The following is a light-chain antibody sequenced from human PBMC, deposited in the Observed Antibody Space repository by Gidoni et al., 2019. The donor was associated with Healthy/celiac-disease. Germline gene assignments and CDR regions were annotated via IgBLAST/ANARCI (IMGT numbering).Light chain of an antibody. CDR2: AAS. CDR3: QHSYSPLSFT. CDR1: QSISSY. Sequence: DIQMTQSPSSLSASVGDRVTITCRASQSISSYLNWYQQKPGKAPKLLIYAASSLQSGVPSRFRGSGSAPDFTLTISSLQPEDFSTYYCQHSYSPLSFTFGQGTRLEIK. V-gene: IGKV1-39*01. J-gene: IGKJ5*01.